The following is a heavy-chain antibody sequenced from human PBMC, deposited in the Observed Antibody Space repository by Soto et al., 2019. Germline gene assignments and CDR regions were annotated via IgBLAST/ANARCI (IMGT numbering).Heavy chain of an antibody. D-gene: IGHD5-18*01. CDR1: GGSVSSGSYY. J-gene: IGHJ5*02. V-gene: IGHV4-61*01. CDR3: ARRVDTARPFSNWFDP. CDR2: IYYSGST. Sequence: QVQLQESGPGLVKPSETLSLTCTVSGGSVSSGSYYWSWIRQPPGKGLEWIGYIYYSGSTNYNPSLKSRVTISVDTSKNQFSLKLSSVTAADTAVYYCARRVDTARPFSNWFDPWGQGTLVTVSS.